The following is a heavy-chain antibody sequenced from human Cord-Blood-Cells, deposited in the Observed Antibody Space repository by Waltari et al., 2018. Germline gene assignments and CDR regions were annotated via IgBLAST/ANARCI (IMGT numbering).Heavy chain of an antibody. CDR2: INPNSGGT. V-gene: IGHV1-2*06. D-gene: IGHD3-3*01. Sequence: QVQLVQSGAEVKKPGASVKVSCKASGYTFTGYYMPWVRQAPGQGLEWMGRINPNSGGTNYAQKFQGRVTMTRDTSISTAYMELSRLRSDDTAVYYCVRETGGVTIFGVVDYWGQGTLVTVSS. CDR3: VRETGGVTIFGVVDY. J-gene: IGHJ4*02. CDR1: GYTFTGYY.